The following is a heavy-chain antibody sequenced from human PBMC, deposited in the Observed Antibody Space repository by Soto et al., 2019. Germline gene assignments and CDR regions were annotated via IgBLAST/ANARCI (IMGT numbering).Heavy chain of an antibody. CDR2: IRSKAYGGTT. CDR1: GFTFGDYA. D-gene: IGHD3-3*01. Sequence: GGSLRLSCTASGFTFGDYAMSWFRQAPGKGLEWVGFIRSKAYGGTTEYAASVKGRFNIAREGSKSIAYLQMDSLKTDGIAVYYCTSAQTFWSGYFNIHYLPPDYWGQGTLVTVSS. CDR3: TSAQTFWSGYFNIHYLPPDY. V-gene: IGHV3-49*01. J-gene: IGHJ4*02.